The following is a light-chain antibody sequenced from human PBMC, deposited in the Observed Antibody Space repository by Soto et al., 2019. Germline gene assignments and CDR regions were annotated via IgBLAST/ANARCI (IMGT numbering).Light chain of an antibody. J-gene: IGLJ1*01. CDR1: SSDVGAYDF. CDR3: SSYTSSGTRV. Sequence: QSVLTQPASVSGSPGQSITISCTGTSSDVGAYDFVSWYQQHPDKAPNLMIYEVSNRPSGVSNRFSGSKSVNTATLTISGLQAEDEADYYCSSYTSSGTRVFGTGTKVTVL. CDR2: EVS. V-gene: IGLV2-14*03.